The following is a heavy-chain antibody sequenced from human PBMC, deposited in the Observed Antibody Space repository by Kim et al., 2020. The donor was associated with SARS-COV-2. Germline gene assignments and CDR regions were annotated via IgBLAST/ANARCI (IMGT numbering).Heavy chain of an antibody. CDR2: INTNTGNP. CDR3: ARDYMVRGVIHYYYYGMDV. CDR1: GYTFTSYA. D-gene: IGHD3-10*01. V-gene: IGHV7-4-1*02. Sequence: ASVKVSCKASGYTFTSYAMNWVRQAPGQGLEWMGWINTNTGNPTYAQGFTGRFVFSLDTSVSTAYLQISSLKAEDTAVYYCARDYMVRGVIHYYYYGMDVWGQGTTVTVSS. J-gene: IGHJ6*02.